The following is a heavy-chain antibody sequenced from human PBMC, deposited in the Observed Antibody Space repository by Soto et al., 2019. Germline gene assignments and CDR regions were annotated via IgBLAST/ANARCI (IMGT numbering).Heavy chain of an antibody. CDR3: AHITPSIRYFDWFPFDY. D-gene: IGHD3-9*01. V-gene: IGHV2-5*02. J-gene: IGHJ4*02. CDR2: IYWDDDK. CDR1: GFSLSTSGVG. Sequence: SGPTLVNPTQTLTLTCTFSGFSLSTSGVGVGWIRQPPGKALEWLALIYWDDDKRYSPSLKSRLTITKDTSKNQVVLTMTNMDPVDTATYYCAHITPSIRYFDWFPFDYWGQGTLVTVSS.